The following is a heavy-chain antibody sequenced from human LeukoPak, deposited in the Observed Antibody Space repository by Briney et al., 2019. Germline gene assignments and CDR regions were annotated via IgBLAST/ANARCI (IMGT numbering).Heavy chain of an antibody. D-gene: IGHD3-16*01. Sequence: ASVKVSCKASGGTFSSYAISWVRQAPGQGLEWMGGIIPIFGTANYAQKFQGRVTITADESTSTAYMELSSLRSEDMAVYYCARGLPSPADHYYMDVWGKGTTVTVSS. CDR2: IIPIFGTA. CDR1: GGTFSSYA. J-gene: IGHJ6*03. V-gene: IGHV1-69*13. CDR3: ARGLPSPADHYYMDV.